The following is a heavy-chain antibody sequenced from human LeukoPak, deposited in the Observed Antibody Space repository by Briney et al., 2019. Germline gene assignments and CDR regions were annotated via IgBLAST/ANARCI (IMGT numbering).Heavy chain of an antibody. CDR1: GDSVPSNSAA. V-gene: IGHV6-1*01. J-gene: IGHJ6*03. CDR2: TYYRSKWYN. CDR3: ARASTLSSPFQYYYYYMDV. D-gene: IGHD2/OR15-2a*01. Sequence: SQTLSLTCAISGDSVPSNSAAWNWIRQSPSRGLEWLGRTYYRSKWYNDYAVSVKSRITINPDTSKNQFSLQLNSVTPEDTAVYYCARASTLSSPFQYYYYYMDVWGKGTTVTISS.